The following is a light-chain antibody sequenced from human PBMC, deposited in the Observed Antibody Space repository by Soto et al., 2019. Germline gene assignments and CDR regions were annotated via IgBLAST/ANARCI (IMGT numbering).Light chain of an antibody. CDR1: SSNIGAGYD. Sequence: QSVLTQPPSVSGAPGQRVTISCTGSSSNIGAGYDIHWYQQLPGAAPKLLISGNSNRPSGVPDRFSGSKSGTSASLAIAGLQAEDEADYYCQSYDTSISGSVFGGGTKLTVL. CDR2: GNS. V-gene: IGLV1-40*01. CDR3: QSYDTSISGSV. J-gene: IGLJ2*01.